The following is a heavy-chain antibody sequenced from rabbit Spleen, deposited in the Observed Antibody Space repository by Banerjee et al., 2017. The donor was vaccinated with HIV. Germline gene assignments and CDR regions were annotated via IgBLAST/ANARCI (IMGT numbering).Heavy chain of an antibody. CDR3: VRDQAGDADYGPYYLNL. CDR2: IVPGGSGIT. V-gene: IGHV1S40*01. CDR1: GFSLSGDYW. Sequence: QSLEESGGDLVKPGASLTLTCTASGFSLSGDYWICWVRQAPGKGLEWIACIVPGGSGITHHASWAKGRFTISKTSSTTVTLQMTSLTAADTATYFCVRDQAGDADYGPYYLNLWGPGTLVTVS. D-gene: IGHD2-1*01. J-gene: IGHJ4*01.